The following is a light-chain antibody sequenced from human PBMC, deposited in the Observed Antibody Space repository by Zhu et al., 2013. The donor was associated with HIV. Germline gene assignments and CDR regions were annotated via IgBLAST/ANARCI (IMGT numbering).Light chain of an antibody. Sequence: DNQMTQSPSSLSASIGDRVTITCQASQDISDYLNWYQQKPGKAPKLLIYDASNLETGVPSRFGGSGSGTEFTLTINCLQSEDYAAYYCQQYSAYPWTFGQGTKVEI. CDR1: QDISDY. J-gene: IGKJ1*01. CDR3: QQYSAYPWT. CDR2: DAS. V-gene: IGKV1-33*01.